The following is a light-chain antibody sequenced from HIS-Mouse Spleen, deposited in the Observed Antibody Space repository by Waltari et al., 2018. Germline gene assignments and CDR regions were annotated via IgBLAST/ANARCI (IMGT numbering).Light chain of an antibody. Sequence: NFMLTQPHSVSESPGKTVTISCTRRSGSIASNYSPWYQQRPGSAPTTVIYEDNQRPSGVPDRFSGSIDSSSNSASLTISGLKTEDEADYYCQSYDSSNVVFGGGTKLTVL. CDR1: SGSIASNY. V-gene: IGLV6-57*04. CDR2: EDN. J-gene: IGLJ2*01. CDR3: QSYDSSNVV.